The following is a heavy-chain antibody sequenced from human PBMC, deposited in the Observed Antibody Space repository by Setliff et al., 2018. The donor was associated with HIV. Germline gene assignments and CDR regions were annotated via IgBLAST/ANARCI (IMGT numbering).Heavy chain of an antibody. J-gene: IGHJ4*02. CDR3: ARARGLYEYVWGSFHFDN. CDR2: IYYSGST. V-gene: IGHV4-31*03. CDR1: GGSISSGDYY. Sequence: SETLSLTRTVSGGSISSGDYYWSWIRQHPGKGLDWIGYIYYSGSTYYSPSLKSRVTISLDTSKNQFSLKVSSVTAADTAVYYCARARGLYEYVWGSFHFDNWGQGTLVTVSS. D-gene: IGHD3-16*01.